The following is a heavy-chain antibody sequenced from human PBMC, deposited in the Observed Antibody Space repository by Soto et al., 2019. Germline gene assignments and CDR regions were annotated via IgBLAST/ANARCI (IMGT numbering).Heavy chain of an antibody. D-gene: IGHD6-19*01. Sequence: PGGSLRLSCAASGFTFSDHYMDWVRQAPGKGLEWVGRTRNKAYSYTTEYVASVKGRFTISRDASKNSLFLQMNTLKTEDTAVYYCARGRAGYSSGWYSDYWGQGALVTVSS. V-gene: IGHV3-72*01. CDR2: TRNKAYSYTT. CDR3: ARGRAGYSSGWYSDY. J-gene: IGHJ4*02. CDR1: GFTFSDHY.